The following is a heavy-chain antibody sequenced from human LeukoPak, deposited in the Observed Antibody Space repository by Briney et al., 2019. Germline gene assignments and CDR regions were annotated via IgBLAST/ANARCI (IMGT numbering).Heavy chain of an antibody. J-gene: IGHJ4*02. D-gene: IGHD1-26*01. CDR1: GFSVSSNY. CDR2: VYSGGRT. V-gene: IGHV3-53*01. CDR3: TRQKWQLPFH. Sequence: GGSLRLSCAASGFSVSSNYMSWVRQAPGKGLEYISAVYSGGRTYYSDSVKGRFTISRDIPKNTLYLQMNSLKAEDTAVYYCTRQKWQLPFHWGQGTLVTVSS.